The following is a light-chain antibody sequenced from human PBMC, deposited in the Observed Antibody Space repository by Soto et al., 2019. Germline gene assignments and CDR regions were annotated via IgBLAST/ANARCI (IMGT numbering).Light chain of an antibody. CDR2: GAS. J-gene: IGKJ2*01. CDR3: HQYGSSPYT. Sequence: EIVLTQSPGTLSLSPGERDTLSCRASQSVSSSYLAWYQQKPGQAPRLLIYGASSRATGIPDRFSGSWSGTDFTLTINRLELEDFAVYYCHQYGSSPYTFGQGTKLEI. CDR1: QSVSSSY. V-gene: IGKV3-20*01.